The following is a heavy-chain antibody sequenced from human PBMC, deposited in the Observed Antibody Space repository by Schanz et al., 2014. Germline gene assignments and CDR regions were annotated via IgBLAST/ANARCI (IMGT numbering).Heavy chain of an antibody. J-gene: IGHJ4*02. Sequence: QVQLVDSGGGFVKPGGSLRLSCTASGFPFSDYFMAWIRQPPGRGLEWVSYIGNGGVTIYYADSVKGRFTISRDNSKNSLYLQMNSLRAEDTAVYYCAKVRYSSGWRGDYFDEWGQGTLVTVAS. CDR2: IGNGGVTI. CDR1: GFPFSDYF. D-gene: IGHD6-25*01. V-gene: IGHV3-11*01. CDR3: AKVRYSSGWRGDYFDE.